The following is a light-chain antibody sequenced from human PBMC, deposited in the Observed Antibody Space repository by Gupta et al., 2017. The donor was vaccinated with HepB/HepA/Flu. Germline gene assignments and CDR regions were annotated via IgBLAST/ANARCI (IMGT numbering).Light chain of an antibody. Sequence: EIVLTQSPGTLSLSPGERATLSCRASQSVSSSYLAWYQQKPGQAPRLLMYAASSRATGIPDRFSGSGSGTDFTLTISRLEPEDLAVYYCQQHDTSPYTFGQGTKLEIK. J-gene: IGKJ2*01. CDR2: AAS. CDR1: QSVSSSY. CDR3: QQHDTSPYT. V-gene: IGKV3-20*01.